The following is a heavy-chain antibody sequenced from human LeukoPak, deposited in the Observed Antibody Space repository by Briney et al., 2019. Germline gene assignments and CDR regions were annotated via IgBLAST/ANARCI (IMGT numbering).Heavy chain of an antibody. D-gene: IGHD2-8*02. CDR2: MNPNSGNT. Sequence: ASVKVSCKASGYTFTSYDINWVRQATGQGLEWMGWMNPNSGNTGYAQKFQGRVTMTRNTSISTAYMGLSSLRSEDTAVYYCARDRGCTGGVCYIDAFDIWGQGTMVTVSS. V-gene: IGHV1-8*01. J-gene: IGHJ3*02. CDR1: GYTFTSYD. CDR3: ARDRGCTGGVCYIDAFDI.